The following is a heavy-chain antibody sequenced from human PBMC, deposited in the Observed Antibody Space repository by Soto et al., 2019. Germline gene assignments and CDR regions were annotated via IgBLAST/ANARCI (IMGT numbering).Heavy chain of an antibody. J-gene: IGHJ4*02. CDR2: IKSKTDGGTT. D-gene: IGHD2-21*02. CDR1: GFTFSNAW. V-gene: IGHV3-15*01. Sequence: GGSLRLSCAASGFTFSNAWMSWVRQAPGKGLEWVGRIKSKTDGGTTDYAAPVKGRFTISRDDSKNTLYLQMNSLKTEDTAVYYCTTYGGCCGGDCYFDYWGQGTLVTVSS. CDR3: TTYGGCCGGDCYFDY.